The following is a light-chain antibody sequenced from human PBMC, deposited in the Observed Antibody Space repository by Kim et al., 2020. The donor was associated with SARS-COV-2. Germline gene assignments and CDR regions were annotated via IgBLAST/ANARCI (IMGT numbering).Light chain of an antibody. Sequence: SSELTQDPAVSVALGQTVRITCQGDSLRSYYASWYQQKPGQAPVLVIYGKNNRPSGIPDRFSGSSSGNTASLTITGAQAEDEADYYFNSRDSSGNHYVVFGGGTQLT. J-gene: IGLJ2*01. CDR1: SLRSYY. CDR3: NSRDSSGNHYVV. V-gene: IGLV3-19*01. CDR2: GKN.